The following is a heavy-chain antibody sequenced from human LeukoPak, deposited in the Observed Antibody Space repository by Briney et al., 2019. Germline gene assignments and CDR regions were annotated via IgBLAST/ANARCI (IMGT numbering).Heavy chain of an antibody. Sequence: GASVKVSCKASGGTFSSYAISWVRQAPGQGLEWMGGIIPIFGTANYAQKFQGRVTMTRNTSISTAYMELSSLRSEDTAVYYCARAGWDIVVVPAANDYWGQGTLVTVSS. D-gene: IGHD2-2*01. CDR1: GGTFSSYA. CDR2: IIPIFGTA. V-gene: IGHV1-69*05. CDR3: ARAGWDIVVVPAANDY. J-gene: IGHJ4*02.